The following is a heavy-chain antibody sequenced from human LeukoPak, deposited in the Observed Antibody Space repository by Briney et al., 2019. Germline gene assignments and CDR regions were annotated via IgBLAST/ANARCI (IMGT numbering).Heavy chain of an antibody. J-gene: IGHJ4*02. CDR3: ARGPLNFDY. Sequence: PSETLSLTCDVYGGSFSGYYWSWIRQPPGKGLEWIGEINHRGSTNYNPSLKSRVTMSVDTSKKQFSLKLSSVTAADTAVYYCARGPLNFDYWGQGTLVTVSS. CDR2: INHRGST. V-gene: IGHV4-34*01. CDR1: GGSFSGYY.